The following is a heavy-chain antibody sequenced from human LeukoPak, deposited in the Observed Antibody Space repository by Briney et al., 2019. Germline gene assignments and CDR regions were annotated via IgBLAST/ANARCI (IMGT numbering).Heavy chain of an antibody. V-gene: IGHV3-66*01. D-gene: IGHD3-22*01. CDR2: IYSGGST. Sequence: GGSLRLSCAAHAFTFTSYAMSWVRQAPGKGLEWVSVIYSGGSTHYADSVKGRFTISRDNSKNTLYLQMNSLRAEDTAVYYCASRENYYDSSGYYSHYFDYWGQGTLVTVSS. J-gene: IGHJ4*02. CDR3: ASRENYYDSSGYYSHYFDY. CDR1: AFTFTSYA.